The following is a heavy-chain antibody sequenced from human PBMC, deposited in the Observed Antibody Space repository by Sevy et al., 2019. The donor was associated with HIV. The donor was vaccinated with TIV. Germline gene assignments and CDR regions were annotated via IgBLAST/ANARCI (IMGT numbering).Heavy chain of an antibody. CDR3: AKDLDYFDSSAGPSSLIYNYYYGLED. V-gene: IGHV3-30*18. Sequence: GGSLRLSCAASGFTFSSFGMHWVRQAPGKGLEWVSFISYDGSNKNYADSVKGRLTVSRDKSKNTLYLQMTSLRDEDTAVYYCAKDLDYFDSSAGPSSLIYNYYYGLEDWGPGTTVTVSS. D-gene: IGHD3-22*01. CDR1: GFTFSSFG. CDR2: ISYDGSNK. J-gene: IGHJ6*02.